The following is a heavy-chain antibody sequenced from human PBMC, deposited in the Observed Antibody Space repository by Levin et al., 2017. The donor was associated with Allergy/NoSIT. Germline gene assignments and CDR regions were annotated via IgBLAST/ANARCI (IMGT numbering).Heavy chain of an antibody. CDR3: ARGREEPTGRLYYYYMDV. D-gene: IGHD1-1*01. V-gene: IGHV4-31*03. Sequence: SETLSLTCTVSGGSIGSDSYYWSWIRQLPGKGLQWIGHIYHSGTTYYNPSLKSRVTISLGTSKCQFSLRLSSVTAADTAVYYCARGREEPTGRLYYYYMDVWGNGTTVTVSS. J-gene: IGHJ6*03. CDR2: IYHSGTT. CDR1: GGSIGSDSYY.